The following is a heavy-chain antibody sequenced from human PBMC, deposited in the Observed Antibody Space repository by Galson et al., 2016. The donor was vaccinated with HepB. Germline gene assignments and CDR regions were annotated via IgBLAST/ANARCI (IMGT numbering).Heavy chain of an antibody. CDR2: IYSGGST. J-gene: IGHJ3*02. CDR1: GFTVSSNY. CDR3: ARDYYYDSSGYVFDI. D-gene: IGHD3-22*01. Sequence: SLRLSCAASGFTVSSNYMSWVRQAPGKGLEWVSVIYSGGSTYYADSVEGRFTISRDNSKNTLYLQMNNLSAEDTAVYYCARDYYYDSSGYVFDIWGQGTMVTVSS. V-gene: IGHV3-53*01.